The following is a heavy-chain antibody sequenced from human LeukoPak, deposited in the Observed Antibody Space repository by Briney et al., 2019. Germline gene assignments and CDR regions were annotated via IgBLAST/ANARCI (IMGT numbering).Heavy chain of an antibody. V-gene: IGHV5-51*01. J-gene: IGHJ4*02. CDR3: ARTYLTQHYFDY. CDR1: GYTFTSHW. D-gene: IGHD2-2*01. CDR2: IQPGNSDT. Sequence: GESLKISCKGSGYTFTSHWIAWVRQMPGKGLEGMGIIQPGNSDTRYSPSFQGQVTISADKSISTAYLQWSSLKASDTAMYYCARTYLTQHYFDYWGQGTLVTVSS.